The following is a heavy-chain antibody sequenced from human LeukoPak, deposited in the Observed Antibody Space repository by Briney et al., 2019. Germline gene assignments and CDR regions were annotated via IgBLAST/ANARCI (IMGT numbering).Heavy chain of an antibody. Sequence: GGSLRLSCTASGFTFNIYSMTWVRQAPGKGLEWISYISSSSSIIYYADSVKGRFTISRDNAKNSLYLQMNSLRAEDMALYYCAKGGQLVQATYFDYWGQGTLVTVSS. J-gene: IGHJ4*02. CDR3: AKGGQLVQATYFDY. CDR1: GFTFNIYS. D-gene: IGHD6-6*01. CDR2: ISSSSSII. V-gene: IGHV3-48*04.